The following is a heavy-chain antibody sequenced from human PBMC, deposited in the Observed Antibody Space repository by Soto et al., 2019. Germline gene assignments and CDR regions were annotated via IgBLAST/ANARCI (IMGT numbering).Heavy chain of an antibody. CDR1: GFTVSSNY. CDR3: ARAVPTPPASSGWNNYYYYYLDV. J-gene: IGHJ6*03. Sequence: GGSLRLSCAASGFTVSSNYMSWIRQAPGKGLEWVSVIYSGGSTYYADSVKGRFTISRHNSKNTLYLQMNSLRAEDTAVYYCARAVPTPPASSGWNNYYYYYLDVWGKGTTVTVSS. V-gene: IGHV3-53*04. D-gene: IGHD6-19*01. CDR2: IYSGGST.